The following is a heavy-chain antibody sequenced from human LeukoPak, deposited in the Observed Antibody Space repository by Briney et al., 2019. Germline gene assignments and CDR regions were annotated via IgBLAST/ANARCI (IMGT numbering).Heavy chain of an antibody. Sequence: PGGSLRLSCAASGFTFSDYYMSWIRQAPGKGLEWVSYISSSGSTIYYADSVKGRFTISRDNAKNSLYLQMNSLRAEDTAVYYCARDRESSGYYSHYYYYHYMDVWGKGTTVTISS. V-gene: IGHV3-11*01. CDR2: ISSSGSTI. J-gene: IGHJ6*03. CDR1: GFTFSDYY. CDR3: ARDRESSGYYSHYYYYHYMDV. D-gene: IGHD3-22*01.